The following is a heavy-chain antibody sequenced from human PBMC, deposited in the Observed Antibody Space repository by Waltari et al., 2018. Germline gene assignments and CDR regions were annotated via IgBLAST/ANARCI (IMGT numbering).Heavy chain of an antibody. CDR3: GRVPITMVRGVIGVDV. D-gene: IGHD3-10*01. J-gene: IGHJ6*01. CDR2: IYYSGTT. Sequence: QVHLLESAPGLVRPSETLSLTCSVSGGSITGYYWTWIRQPPGKGLEWIGYIYYSGTTNYNPSLKDRVTISVDTSKNQLSLKLGSVTTADTAVYYCGRVPITMVRGVIGVDVW. CDR1: GGSITGYY. V-gene: IGHV4-59*01.